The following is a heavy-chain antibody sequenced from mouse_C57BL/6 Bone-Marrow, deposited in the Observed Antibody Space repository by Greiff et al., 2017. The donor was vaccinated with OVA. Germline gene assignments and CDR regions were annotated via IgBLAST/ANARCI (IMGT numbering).Heavy chain of an antibody. CDR1: GFSLTSYG. J-gene: IGHJ3*01. D-gene: IGHD1-1*01. Sequence: QVQLKESGPGLVAPSQSLSITCTVSGFSLTSYGVDWVRQSPGKGLEWLGVIWGVGSTNYNSALKSRLSISKDNSKSQVFLKMNSLQTDDTAMYYCASGLRMYYGSSPFAYWGQGTLVTVSA. CDR3: ASGLRMYYGSSPFAY. V-gene: IGHV2-6*01. CDR2: IWGVGST.